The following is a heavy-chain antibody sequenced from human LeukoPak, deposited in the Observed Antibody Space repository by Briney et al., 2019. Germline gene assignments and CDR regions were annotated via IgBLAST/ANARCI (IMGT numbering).Heavy chain of an antibody. J-gene: IGHJ3*02. CDR1: GYTFHGYS. D-gene: IGHD3-22*01. CDR2: TNPNSGGT. CDR3: ARGGYSDSRGSSDAFDI. V-gene: IGHV1-2*06. Sequence: DSVKVSCKASGYTFHGYSMHWVRQAPGQGLEWMGRTNPNSGGTNYAQRFQGRVTMTRDTSITTAYMELSRLRSDDTAIYYCARGGYSDSRGSSDAFDIWGQGTMVTVSS.